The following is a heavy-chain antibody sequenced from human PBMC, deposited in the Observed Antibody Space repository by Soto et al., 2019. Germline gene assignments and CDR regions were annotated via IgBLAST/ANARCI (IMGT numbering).Heavy chain of an antibody. V-gene: IGHV5-51*01. CDR3: TRQHSSGSHSPSDF. CDR2: IYPGDSDT. Sequence: GESLKISCKASGYTFTTSWIAWVRQMPGQGLEWMGIIYPGDSDTRISPSFQGHVSISADKSTSTAYLQWTILEASDSGIYYCTRQHSSGSHSPSDFWGQGTRVTVSS. CDR1: GYTFTTSW. D-gene: IGHD3-10*01. J-gene: IGHJ4*02.